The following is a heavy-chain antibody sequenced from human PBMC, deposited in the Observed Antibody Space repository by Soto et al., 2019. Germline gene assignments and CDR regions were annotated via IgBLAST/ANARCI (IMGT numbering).Heavy chain of an antibody. CDR1: GGSVSSGDYY. CDR2: IYYSGST. Sequence: SETLSLTCTVSGGSVSSGDYYWSWIRQPPGKGLEWIGYIYYSGSTNYNPSLKSRVTISVDTSKNQFSLKLSSVTAADTAVYYCARGARNFWSGYYRSAAFDIWGQGTMVTVSS. J-gene: IGHJ3*02. D-gene: IGHD3-3*01. CDR3: ARGARNFWSGYYRSAAFDI. V-gene: IGHV4-61*08.